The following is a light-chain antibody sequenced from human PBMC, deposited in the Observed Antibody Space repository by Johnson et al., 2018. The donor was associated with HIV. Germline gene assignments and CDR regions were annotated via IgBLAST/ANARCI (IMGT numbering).Light chain of an antibody. J-gene: IGLJ1*01. V-gene: IGLV1-51*02. CDR3: GTWDSSLNAYV. CDR1: SSTVGNNF. CDR2: KDN. Sequence: QSVLTQPPSVYAAPGQKVTISCSGSSSTVGNNFVSWYQVLPGTAPKLLIYKDNERHSGIPDRFSGSKSGTSATLGITGLQTGDEADYYCGTWDSSLNAYVFGAATKVAVL.